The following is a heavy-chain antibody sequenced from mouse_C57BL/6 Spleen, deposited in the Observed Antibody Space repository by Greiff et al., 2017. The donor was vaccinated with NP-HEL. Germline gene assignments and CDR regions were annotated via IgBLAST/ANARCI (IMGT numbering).Heavy chain of an antibody. CDR1: GFTFSDYY. J-gene: IGHJ1*03. CDR2: INYDGSST. V-gene: IGHV5-16*01. D-gene: IGHD1-1*01. CDR3: ARDRDYYGSRWYFDV. Sequence: EVHLVESEGGLVQPGSSMKLSCTASGFTFSDYYMAWVRQVPEKGLEWVANINYDGSSTYYLDSLKSRFIISRDNAKNILYLQMSSLKSEDTATYYCARDRDYYGSRWYFDVWGTGTTVTVSS.